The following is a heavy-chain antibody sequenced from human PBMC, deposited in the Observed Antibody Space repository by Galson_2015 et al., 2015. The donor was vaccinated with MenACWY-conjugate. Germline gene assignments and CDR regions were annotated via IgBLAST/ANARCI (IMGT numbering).Heavy chain of an antibody. V-gene: IGHV3-23*01. J-gene: IGHJ4*02. Sequence: SLRLSCAASGFTFSSYAMSWVRQAPGKGLEWVSAISGSGGSTYYADSVKGRFTISRDNSKNTLYLQMNSLRAEDTAVYYCAKDRGYRSNSGYDSSFDYWGQGTLVTVSS. CDR1: GFTFSSYA. CDR2: ISGSGGST. D-gene: IGHD5-12*01. CDR3: AKDRGYRSNSGYDSSFDY.